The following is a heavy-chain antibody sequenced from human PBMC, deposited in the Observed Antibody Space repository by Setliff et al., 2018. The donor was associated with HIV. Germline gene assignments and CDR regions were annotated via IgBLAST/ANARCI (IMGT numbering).Heavy chain of an antibody. Sequence: GGSLRLSCAASGFTLRSYGMHWVRQAPGKGLEWVTVLWFDGIRKYYADSVKGRFTISRDDSKNTVYLQMNSLRAEDTAVYYCARDDDTTSHYGLFEFWGQGTLVTVS. CDR2: LWFDGIRK. V-gene: IGHV3-33*01. J-gene: IGHJ4*02. D-gene: IGHD3-22*01. CDR1: GFTLRSYG. CDR3: ARDDDTTSHYGLFEF.